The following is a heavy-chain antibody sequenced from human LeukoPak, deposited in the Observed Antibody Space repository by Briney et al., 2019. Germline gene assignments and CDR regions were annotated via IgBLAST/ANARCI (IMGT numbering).Heavy chain of an antibody. Sequence: PGRSLRVSCAASGFIFSSYVIHWVRQAPGKGLEWVAVISYDGSGEYYTDSVKGRFTIYRDNSKNTLYLQMNSLRTEDTAVYYCARVPYVSGTFDYWGQGTLVTVSS. D-gene: IGHD3-10*01. CDR3: ARVPYVSGTFDY. CDR2: ISYDGSGE. V-gene: IGHV3-30-3*01. CDR1: GFIFSSYV. J-gene: IGHJ4*02.